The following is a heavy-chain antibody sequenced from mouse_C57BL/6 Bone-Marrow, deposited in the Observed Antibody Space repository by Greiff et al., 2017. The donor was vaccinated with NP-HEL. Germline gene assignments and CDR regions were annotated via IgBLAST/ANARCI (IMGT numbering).Heavy chain of an antibody. J-gene: IGHJ4*01. Sequence: VMLVESGPGLVAPSQSLSITCTVSGFSLTSYGVHWVRQPPGKGLEWLVVIWSDGSTTYNSALKSRLSISKDNSKSQVFLKMNSLQTDDTAMYYCARHADYYGSSFYAMDYWGQGTSVTVSS. CDR1: GFSLTSYG. D-gene: IGHD1-1*01. CDR3: ARHADYYGSSFYAMDY. V-gene: IGHV2-6-1*01. CDR2: IWSDGST.